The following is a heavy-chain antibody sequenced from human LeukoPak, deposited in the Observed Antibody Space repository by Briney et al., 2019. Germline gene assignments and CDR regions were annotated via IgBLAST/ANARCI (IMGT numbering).Heavy chain of an antibody. CDR3: AKSGDQVTVTKLDY. V-gene: IGHV3-23*01. D-gene: IGHD4-17*01. CDR1: GFTFSNYV. J-gene: IGHJ4*02. CDR2: ISGSGGST. Sequence: GGSLRLSCAASGFTFSNYVMSWVRQAPGKGLEWVSGISGSGGSTFYADSVKGRFTISRDNSKNTLYLEMNSLRAEDTALFYCAKSGDQVTVTKLDYWGQGTLVTVPS.